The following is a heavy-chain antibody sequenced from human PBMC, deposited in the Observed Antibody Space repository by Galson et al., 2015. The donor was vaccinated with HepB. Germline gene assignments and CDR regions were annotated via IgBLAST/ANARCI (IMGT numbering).Heavy chain of an antibody. D-gene: IGHD5-24*01. J-gene: IGHJ4*02. V-gene: IGHV1-18*01. CDR3: ARGGLATIGGPTFDY. Sequence: SVKVSCKASGYTFSRFSISWVRQAPGQGLEWMGWISGYDVNVRYAQKFQGRLTMTTDASTSTAHLYLRSLRSDDSAVYYCARGGLATIGGPTFDYWGQGTLVTVSS. CDR1: GYTFSRFS. CDR2: ISGYDVNV.